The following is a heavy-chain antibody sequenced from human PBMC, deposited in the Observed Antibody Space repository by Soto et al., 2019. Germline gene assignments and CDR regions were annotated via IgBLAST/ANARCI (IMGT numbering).Heavy chain of an antibody. Sequence: QITLKESGPALVKPTQTLTLTCTFSGFSLSTSGEAVGWIRQPPGEALEWLALIYWDDDNRYNPTLKTRLTITQDSYKNQVVLTLTHMDPVDTATYYCAHYVSASPAGWFDPWGQGILVTVSS. D-gene: IGHD3-10*01. CDR1: GFSLSTSGEA. CDR2: IYWDDDN. V-gene: IGHV2-5*02. J-gene: IGHJ5*02. CDR3: AHYVSASPAGWFDP.